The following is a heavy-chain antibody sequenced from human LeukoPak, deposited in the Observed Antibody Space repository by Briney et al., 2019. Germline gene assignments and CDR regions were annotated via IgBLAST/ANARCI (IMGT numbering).Heavy chain of an antibody. Sequence: PSETLFLTCAVYGGSFSGYYWSWIRQPPGKGLEWIGEINHSGSTNYNPSLKSRVTMSVDTSKNQFSLKLSSVTAADTAVYYCARGGYYGSGNDFRFDPWGQGTLVTVSS. CDR1: GGSFSGYY. D-gene: IGHD3-10*01. CDR2: INHSGST. V-gene: IGHV4-34*01. J-gene: IGHJ5*02. CDR3: ARGGYYGSGNDFRFDP.